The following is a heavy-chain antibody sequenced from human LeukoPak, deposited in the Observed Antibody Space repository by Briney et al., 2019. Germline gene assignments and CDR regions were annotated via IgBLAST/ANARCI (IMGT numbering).Heavy chain of an antibody. V-gene: IGHV3-48*03. CDR1: GFTFSFHE. CDR2: ITSSGGST. Sequence: PGGSLRLSCAASGFTFSFHEMNWVRQAPGKGLEWVSHITSSGGSTYYADSVQGRFTISRDNAKNSLFLLMNSLRGEDSAVYYFARGYHNGWTHIAGFDSWGQGTMVTVSS. J-gene: IGHJ4*02. D-gene: IGHD6-19*01. CDR3: ARGYHNGWTHIAGFDS.